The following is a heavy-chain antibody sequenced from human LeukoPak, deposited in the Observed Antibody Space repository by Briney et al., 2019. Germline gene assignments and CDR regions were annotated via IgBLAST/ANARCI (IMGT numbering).Heavy chain of an antibody. Sequence: PSEALSLTCTVSVGSISSSSYYWGWIRQPPGKGLEWIGSIYYSGSTYYNPSLKSRVTISVDTSKNQFSLKLSSATAADTAVYYCASGNPTSDAFDIWGQGTMVTVSS. V-gene: IGHV4-39*01. D-gene: IGHD1-14*01. CDR2: IYYSGST. CDR3: ASGNPTSDAFDI. J-gene: IGHJ3*02. CDR1: VGSISSSSYY.